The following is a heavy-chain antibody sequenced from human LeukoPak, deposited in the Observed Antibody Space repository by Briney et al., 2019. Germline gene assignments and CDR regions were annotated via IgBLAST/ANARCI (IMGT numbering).Heavy chain of an antibody. CDR1: GGSISSYY. Sequence: SETLSLTCTVSGGSISSYYWSWIRQPPGKGLEWIGYIYYSGSTNYNPSLKSRVTISVDTSKNQFSLTLSSVTAADTALYYCARKYGSNAGYFDYWGQGALVTVSS. CDR2: IYYSGST. D-gene: IGHD4-23*01. V-gene: IGHV4-59*12. J-gene: IGHJ4*02. CDR3: ARKYGSNAGYFDY.